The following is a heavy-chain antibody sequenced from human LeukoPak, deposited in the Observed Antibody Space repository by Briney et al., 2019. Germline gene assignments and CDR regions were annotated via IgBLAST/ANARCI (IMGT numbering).Heavy chain of an antibody. D-gene: IGHD3-3*01. CDR1: GGTFSSYA. Sequence: GASVKVSCKASGGTFSSYAISWVRQAPGQGLEWMGRIIPIFGTANYAQKFQGRVTITTDESTSTAYMELSGLRSEDTAVYYCAGARITIFGVVSLFGYWGQGTLVTVSS. V-gene: IGHV1-69*05. CDR3: AGARITIFGVVSLFGY. J-gene: IGHJ4*02. CDR2: IIPIFGTA.